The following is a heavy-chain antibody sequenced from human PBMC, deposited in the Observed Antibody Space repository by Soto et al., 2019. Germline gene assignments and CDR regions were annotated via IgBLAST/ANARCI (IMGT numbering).Heavy chain of an antibody. J-gene: IGHJ5*02. V-gene: IGHV1-18*01. CDR3: ATDPPPSFT. CDR1: GYTFTSYG. Sequence: QVQLVQSGAEVKKPGASVKVSCKASGYTFTSYGISWVRQAPGQGLEWMGWISAYNGNTNYAQKLQGRVTMTTDTSTSTPYMELTSLRSDDTPAYSFATDPPPSFTSGQRTLVTVSS. CDR2: ISAYNGNT. D-gene: IGHD2-2*01.